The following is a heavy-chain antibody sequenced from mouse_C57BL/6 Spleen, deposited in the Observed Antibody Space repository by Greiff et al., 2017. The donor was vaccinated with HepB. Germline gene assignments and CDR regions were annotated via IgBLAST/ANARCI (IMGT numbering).Heavy chain of an antibody. J-gene: IGHJ4*01. CDR1: GFTFSSYA. CDR2: ISDGGSYT. CDR3: ARGGGYGNSPYAMDS. V-gene: IGHV5-4*03. D-gene: IGHD2-1*01. Sequence: EVNLVESGGGLVKPGGSLKLSCAASGFTFSSYAMSWVRQTPEKRLEWVATISDGGSYTYYPDNVKGRFTISRDNAKNNLYLQMSHLKSEDTAMYYCARGGGYGNSPYAMDSWGQGTSVTVSS.